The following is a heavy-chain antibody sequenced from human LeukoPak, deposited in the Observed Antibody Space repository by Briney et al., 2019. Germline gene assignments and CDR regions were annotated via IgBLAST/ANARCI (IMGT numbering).Heavy chain of an antibody. J-gene: IGHJ3*02. CDR3: AKDIDIMVALLLPFDI. CDR1: GFTFSSYA. CDR2: ISGSGGST. V-gene: IGHV3-23*01. D-gene: IGHD2-15*01. Sequence: GGSLRLSCAASGFTFSSYAMSWVRQAPGEGLEWVSAISGSGGSTYYADSVKGRFTISRDNSKNTLYLQMNSLRAEDTAVYYCAKDIDIMVALLLPFDIWGQGTMVTVSS.